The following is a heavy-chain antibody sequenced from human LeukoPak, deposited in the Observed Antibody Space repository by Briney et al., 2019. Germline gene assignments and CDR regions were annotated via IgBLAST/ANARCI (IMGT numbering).Heavy chain of an antibody. CDR3: ARGDPFRAGWFDP. CDR2: IYTSGST. D-gene: IGHD6-13*01. J-gene: IGHJ5*02. V-gene: IGHV4-4*07. Sequence: PSETLSLTCTVSGGSFSTCYWSWIRQPAGKGLEWIGRIYTSGSTNYNPSLKSRLTMSVDTSKNHFSLKLSSVTAADTAVYYCARGDPFRAGWFDPWGQGTLVTVSS. CDR1: GGSFSTCY.